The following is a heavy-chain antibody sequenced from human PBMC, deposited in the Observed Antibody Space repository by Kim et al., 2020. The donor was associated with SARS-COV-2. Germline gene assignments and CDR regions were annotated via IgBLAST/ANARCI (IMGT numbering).Heavy chain of an antibody. J-gene: IGHJ6*02. Sequence: GGSLRLSCAASGFTFSSYAMSWVRQAPGKGLEWVSAISGSGISTYYADSLKGRFTISRDNSKNTLYLQMNSLRAEDTAVYYCAKDKPEITIFTFWRYYGMDVWGQGTTVTVSS. D-gene: IGHD3-9*01. CDR3: AKDKPEITIFTFWRYYGMDV. CDR1: GFTFSSYA. V-gene: IGHV3-23*01. CDR2: ISGSGIST.